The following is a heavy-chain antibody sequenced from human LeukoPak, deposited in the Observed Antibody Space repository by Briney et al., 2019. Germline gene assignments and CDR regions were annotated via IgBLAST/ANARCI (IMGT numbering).Heavy chain of an antibody. CDR3: AREGQDLDY. V-gene: IGHV3-7*01. Sequence: GGSLGLSCAASGFTFSNFWISWVRQAPGKGLEWVANIKQDGSEKNYVDSVKGRFTISRDNAANSLHLQMSSLRVEDTALYYCAREGQDLDYWGQGTLVAVST. CDR2: IKQDGSEK. CDR1: GFTFSNFW. J-gene: IGHJ4*02. D-gene: IGHD2-15*01.